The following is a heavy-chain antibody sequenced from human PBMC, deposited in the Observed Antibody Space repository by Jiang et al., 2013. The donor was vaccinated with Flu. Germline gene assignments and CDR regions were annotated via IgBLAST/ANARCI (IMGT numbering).Heavy chain of an antibody. V-gene: IGHV3-33*01. CDR1: GFTFSSYG. Sequence: AVSGFTFSSYGMHWVRQAPGKGLEWVAVIWYDGSNKYYADSVKGRFTISRDNSKNTLYLQMNSLRAEDTAVYYCARMVGRYYFDYWGQGTLVTVSS. J-gene: IGHJ4*02. D-gene: IGHD1-26*01. CDR3: ARMVGRYYFDY. CDR2: IWYDGSNK.